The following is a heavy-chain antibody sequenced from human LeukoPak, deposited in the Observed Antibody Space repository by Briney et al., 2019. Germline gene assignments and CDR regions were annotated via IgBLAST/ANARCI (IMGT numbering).Heavy chain of an antibody. Sequence: ASVKVSCKASGYTFTSYGISWVRQAPGQGLEWMGWISAYNGNTNYAQKLQGRVTMTTDTSTSTAYMELSRLRSDDTAVYYCARVGSYPGAFDIWGQGTMVTVSS. CDR1: GYTFTSYG. D-gene: IGHD1-26*01. CDR3: ARVGSYPGAFDI. V-gene: IGHV1-18*01. CDR2: ISAYNGNT. J-gene: IGHJ3*02.